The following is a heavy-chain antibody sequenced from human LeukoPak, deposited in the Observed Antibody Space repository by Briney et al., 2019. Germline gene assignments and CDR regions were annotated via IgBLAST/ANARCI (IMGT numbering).Heavy chain of an antibody. CDR2: IYYSGST. J-gene: IGHJ3*02. V-gene: IGHV4-39*01. Sequence: SSETLSLTCTVSGGSVSSSSYYWGWIRQPPGKVLEWIGSIYYSGSTYYNPSFKSRVTISADTSKNQFSLKLSSVTAADTSVYYCAGFSGSYLSGAFDIWGQGTMVTVSS. D-gene: IGHD1-26*01. CDR1: GGSVSSSSYY. CDR3: AGFSGSYLSGAFDI.